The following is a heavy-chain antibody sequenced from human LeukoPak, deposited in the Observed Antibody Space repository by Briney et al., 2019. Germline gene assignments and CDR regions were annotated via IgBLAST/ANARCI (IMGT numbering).Heavy chain of an antibody. Sequence: SETLSLTCTVSGGSISSYYWSWIRQPAGKGLEWIGRIYTSGSTNYNPSLKSRVTMSVDTSKNKFSLKLTSVTAADTAVYYCARPNFWSGHAFDIWGQGTMVTVSS. J-gene: IGHJ3*02. CDR1: GGSISSYY. CDR3: ARPNFWSGHAFDI. V-gene: IGHV4-4*07. CDR2: IYTSGST. D-gene: IGHD3-3*01.